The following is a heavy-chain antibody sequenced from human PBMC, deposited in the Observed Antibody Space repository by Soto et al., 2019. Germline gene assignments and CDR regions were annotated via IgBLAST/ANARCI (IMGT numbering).Heavy chain of an antibody. J-gene: IGHJ6*02. D-gene: IGHD2-2*01. CDR1: GYTFTSYG. V-gene: IGHV1-18*01. CDR2: ISAYNGNT. CDR3: ARNIVLVPAANYYYYYGMDV. Sequence: ASVKVSCKASGYTFTSYGISWVRQAPGQGLEWMGWISAYNGNTNYSQKFQGRVTITRDTSASTAYMELSSLRSEDTAVYYCARNIVLVPAANYYYYYGMDVWGQGTTVTVSS.